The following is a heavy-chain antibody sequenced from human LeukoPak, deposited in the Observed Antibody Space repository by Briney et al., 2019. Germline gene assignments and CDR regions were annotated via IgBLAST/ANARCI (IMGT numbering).Heavy chain of an antibody. J-gene: IGHJ4*02. D-gene: IGHD5-24*01. Sequence: WVRQPPGKGLEWIGSIHYSGSTYYNPSLKSRVTTSVDTSKNQFSLKLSSVTAADTAVYYCARYLNMATTFYFDQWGQGTLVTVSS. CDR3: ARYLNMATTFYFDQ. V-gene: IGHV4-39*01. CDR2: IHYSGST.